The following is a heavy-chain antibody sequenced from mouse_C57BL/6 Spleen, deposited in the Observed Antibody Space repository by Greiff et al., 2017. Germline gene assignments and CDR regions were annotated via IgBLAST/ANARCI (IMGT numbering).Heavy chain of an antibody. CDR3: ARQDYDGPFAY. V-gene: IGHV1-80*01. Sequence: QVQLQQSGAELVKPGASVKISCKASGYAFSSYWMNWVKQRPGKGLEWIGQIYPGDGDTNYNGKFKGKATRTADKSSSTAYMQLSSLTSEDSAVYFCARQDYDGPFAYWGQGTLVTVSA. J-gene: IGHJ3*01. D-gene: IGHD2-4*01. CDR2: IYPGDGDT. CDR1: GYAFSSYW.